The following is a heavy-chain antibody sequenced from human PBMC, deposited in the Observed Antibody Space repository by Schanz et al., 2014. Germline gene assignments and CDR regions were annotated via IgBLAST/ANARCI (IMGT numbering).Heavy chain of an antibody. D-gene: IGHD2-21*01. CDR2: IIPSLGLA. CDR1: GGTFSSFG. J-gene: IGHJ4*02. Sequence: QVQLVQSGAEVKKPGSSVKVSCKASGGTFSSFGINWVRQAPGQGLEWMGRIIPSLGLAKYEQKFQDKVTITADTSTTTAYMELSGLRSEDTAVYYCARDRLECGAECYSVGVFEIWGQGTLVTVSS. V-gene: IGHV1-69*04. CDR3: ARDRLECGAECYSVGVFEI.